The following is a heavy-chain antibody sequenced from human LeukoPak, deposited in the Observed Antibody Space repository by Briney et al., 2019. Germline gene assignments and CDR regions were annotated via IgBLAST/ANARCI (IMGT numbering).Heavy chain of an antibody. J-gene: IGHJ4*02. CDR2: ISGSGGSI. CDR3: AKGFGSGPSGENY. D-gene: IGHD6-19*01. V-gene: IGHV3-23*01. Sequence: GGSLRLSCEASGFTFSSYAMSWVRQAPGTGLEWVSAISGSGGSIYYADSVKGRFTISKDSSKNTVYLQMNNLRDEDTALYYCAKGFGSGPSGENYWGQGTLVTVSS. CDR1: GFTFSSYA.